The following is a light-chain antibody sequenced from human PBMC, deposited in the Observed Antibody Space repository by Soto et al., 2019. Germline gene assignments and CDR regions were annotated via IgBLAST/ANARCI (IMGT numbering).Light chain of an antibody. Sequence: QSVLTQPPSASGTPGQRVTISCSGSSSNIGSNTVNWYQQLPGTAPKLLIYSNNQRPSGVPDRFSGSKSGTSASLAISGLPSEDEADQYCAAWDDSLNRYDFGTVTKVTVL. J-gene: IGLJ1*01. CDR3: AAWDDSLNRYD. CDR2: SNN. V-gene: IGLV1-44*01. CDR1: SSNIGSNT.